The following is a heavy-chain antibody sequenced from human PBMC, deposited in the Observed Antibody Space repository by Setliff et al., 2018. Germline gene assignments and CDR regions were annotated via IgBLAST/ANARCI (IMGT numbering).Heavy chain of an antibody. Sequence: SETLSLTCDVSGASISSGHYWGWIRQPPGKGLEWIATIYHKGRTYFNPSLQSRVTMSLDRSKNQFSLRLSSVTAADTAVYYCVRESRSTWYRRDFWGQGTLVTVSS. CDR3: VRESRSTWYRRDF. CDR2: IYHKGRT. V-gene: IGHV4-38-2*02. J-gene: IGHJ4*02. CDR1: GASISSGHY. D-gene: IGHD6-13*01.